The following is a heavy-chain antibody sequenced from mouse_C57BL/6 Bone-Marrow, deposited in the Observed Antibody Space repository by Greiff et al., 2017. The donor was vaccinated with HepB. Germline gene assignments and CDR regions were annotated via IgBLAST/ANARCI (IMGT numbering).Heavy chain of an antibody. Sequence: QVHVKQPGAELVMPGASVKLSCKASGYTFTSYWMHWVKQRPGQGLEWIGEIDPSDSYTNYNQKFKGKSTLTVDKSSSTAYMQLSSLTSEDSAVYYCATNYYGSSPAWFAYWGQGTLVTVSA. CDR2: IDPSDSYT. J-gene: IGHJ3*01. V-gene: IGHV1-69*01. CDR3: ATNYYGSSPAWFAY. CDR1: GYTFTSYW. D-gene: IGHD1-1*01.